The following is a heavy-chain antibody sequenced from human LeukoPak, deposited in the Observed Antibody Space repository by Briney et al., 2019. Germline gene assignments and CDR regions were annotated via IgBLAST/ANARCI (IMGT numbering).Heavy chain of an antibody. CDR2: IYSGGST. CDR1: GFTVSSNY. J-gene: IGHJ4*02. Sequence: GGSLRLSCAASGFTVSSNYMSWVRQAPGKGLEWVSVIYSGGSTYYADSVKGRFTISRDNSKNTLYLQMNSLRAEDTAVYYCARGPKYGDYVDYFDYWGQGTLVTVSS. V-gene: IGHV3-66*01. CDR3: ARGPKYGDYVDYFDY. D-gene: IGHD4-17*01.